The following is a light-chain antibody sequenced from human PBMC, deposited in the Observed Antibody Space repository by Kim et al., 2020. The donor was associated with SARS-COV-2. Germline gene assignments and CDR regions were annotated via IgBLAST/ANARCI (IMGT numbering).Light chain of an antibody. J-gene: IGKJ4*01. Sequence: DIQMTQSPSSLSASVGDRVTITCRASQSITNYLNWYQQKPGKAPKFLIYAASSLQSGVPSRFSGSGSGTDFTFTISNLQPEDFATYFCQQTYSTPLTFGGGTKVDIK. CDR1: QSITNY. V-gene: IGKV1-39*01. CDR3: QQTYSTPLT. CDR2: AAS.